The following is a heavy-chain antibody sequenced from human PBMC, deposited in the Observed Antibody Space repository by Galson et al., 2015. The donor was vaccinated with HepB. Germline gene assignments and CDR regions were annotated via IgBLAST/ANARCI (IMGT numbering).Heavy chain of an antibody. D-gene: IGHD3-3*01. CDR3: GRAIFGNLIGY. Sequence: SLRLSCAASGFIVSSDYMSWVRQTPGKGLEWVSTIHTDDRTFYADSVKGRSTISRDNSKNTLHLQMDSLRAEDTGIYYCGRAIFGNLIGYWGQGTLGTASS. V-gene: IGHV3-66*01. CDR2: IHTDDRT. J-gene: IGHJ1*01. CDR1: GFIVSSDY.